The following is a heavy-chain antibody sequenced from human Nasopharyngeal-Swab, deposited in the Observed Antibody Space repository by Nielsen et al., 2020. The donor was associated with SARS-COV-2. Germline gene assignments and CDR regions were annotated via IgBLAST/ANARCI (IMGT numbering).Heavy chain of an antibody. V-gene: IGHV4-34*01. Sequence: SETLSLTCAVYGGSFSGYYWSWIRQPPGKGLEWIGEINHSGSTNHNPSLKSRVTISVDTSKNQFSLKLSSVTAADTAVYYCARVPPIAVAGKGVDVWGQGTTVTVSS. CDR2: INHSGST. CDR1: GGSFSGYY. CDR3: ARVPPIAVAGKGVDV. D-gene: IGHD6-19*01. J-gene: IGHJ6*02.